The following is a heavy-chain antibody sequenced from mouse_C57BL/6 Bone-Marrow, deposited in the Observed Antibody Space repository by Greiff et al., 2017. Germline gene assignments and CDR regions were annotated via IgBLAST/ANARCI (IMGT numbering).Heavy chain of an antibody. D-gene: IGHD1-1*01. V-gene: IGHV5-4*01. CDR1: GFTFSSYA. J-gene: IGHJ1*03. CDR3: SRYITTVVGGYFDV. Sequence: EVQLVESGGGLVKPGGSLKLSCAASGFTFSSYAMSWVRQTPEKRLEWVATISDGGSYTYYPANVKGRFTISRDNAKNNLYLQMSHLKSVDTAMYYCSRYITTVVGGYFDVWGTGTTVTVSS. CDR2: ISDGGSYT.